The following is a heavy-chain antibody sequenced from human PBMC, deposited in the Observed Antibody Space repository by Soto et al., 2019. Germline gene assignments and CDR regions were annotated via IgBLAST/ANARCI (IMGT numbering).Heavy chain of an antibody. V-gene: IGHV4-59*12. CDR2: IHHSGSI. CDR1: GGSISSYY. J-gene: IGHJ6*02. D-gene: IGHD2-21*02. Sequence: SETLSLTCTVSGGSISSYYWSWIRQPPGKGLEWIGYIHHSGSILYNPSLKSRVTISVDTSKNQFSLHLTSVTAADTAVYFCAREDDGGDSLDVWGQGTTVTVSS. CDR3: AREDDGGDSLDV.